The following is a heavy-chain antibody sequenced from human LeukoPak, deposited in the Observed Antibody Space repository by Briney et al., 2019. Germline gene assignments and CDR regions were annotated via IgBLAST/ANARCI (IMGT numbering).Heavy chain of an antibody. CDR1: GFTFSSYA. CDR2: IKSKTDGGTK. D-gene: IGHD3-9*01. CDR3: TSQVVRYFDWLYENSNWFDP. Sequence: GWSLRLSCAASGFTFSSYAMSWVRQAPGKGLEWVGRIKSKTDGGTKDYAAPVKGRFTISRDDSKNTLYLQMNSLKTEDTAVYYCTSQVVRYFDWLYENSNWFDPWGQGTLVTVSS. V-gene: IGHV3-15*01. J-gene: IGHJ5*02.